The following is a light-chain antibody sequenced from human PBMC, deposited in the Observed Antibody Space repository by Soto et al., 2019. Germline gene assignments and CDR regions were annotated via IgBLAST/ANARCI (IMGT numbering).Light chain of an antibody. J-gene: IGLJ1*01. Sequence: QSALTQPASVSGSPGQSITISCTGTSSDIGNYDFVSWYQQVPGTAPKAMIYEVSSRPSGVSNRFSGSKSGNTASLTISGLQAEDEADYYCCSYAGSSTYVFGTGTKVTVL. CDR1: SSDIGNYDF. CDR2: EVS. CDR3: CSYAGSSTYV. V-gene: IGLV2-23*02.